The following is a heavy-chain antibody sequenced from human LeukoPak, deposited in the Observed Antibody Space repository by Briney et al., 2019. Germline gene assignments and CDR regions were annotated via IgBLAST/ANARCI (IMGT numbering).Heavy chain of an antibody. D-gene: IGHD3-9*01. Sequence: GGSLRLSCAASGFTFSSYGMHWVRQAPGKGLEWVAVISYDGSSKYYADSVKGRFTISRDNSKNTLYLQMNSLRAEDTAVYYCAKGGRYFDWLLSEDWFDPWGQGTLVTVSS. CDR3: AKGGRYFDWLLSEDWFDP. J-gene: IGHJ5*02. CDR1: GFTFSSYG. CDR2: ISYDGSSK. V-gene: IGHV3-30*18.